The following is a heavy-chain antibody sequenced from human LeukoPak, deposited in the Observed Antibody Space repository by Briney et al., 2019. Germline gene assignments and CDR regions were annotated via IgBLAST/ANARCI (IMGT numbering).Heavy chain of an antibody. D-gene: IGHD3-22*01. CDR2: ISSSSSTI. CDR3: ARDDYYDSSGYFLRVFHAFDI. Sequence: PGGSLRLSCAASGFTFRSYSMNWVRQAPGKGLEWVSYISSSSSTIYYADSVKGRFTISRDNAKNSLYLQMNSLRAEDTAVYYCARDDYYDSSGYFLRVFHAFDIWGQGTMVTVSS. CDR1: GFTFRSYS. J-gene: IGHJ3*02. V-gene: IGHV3-48*04.